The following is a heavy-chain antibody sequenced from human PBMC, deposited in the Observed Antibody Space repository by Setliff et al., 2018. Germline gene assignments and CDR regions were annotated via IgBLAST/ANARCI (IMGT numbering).Heavy chain of an antibody. CDR3: ARERGDIVTTTSYYYYLDV. J-gene: IGHJ6*03. CDR1: GGTFSNYD. D-gene: IGHD5-12*01. CDR2: IIPIFGTT. V-gene: IGHV1-69*05. Sequence: ASVKVSCKASGGTFSNYDISWVRQAPGQGLKWMGGIIPIFGTTNYAQRFQGRVTITTDESTSTAYMELSSLRSEDTAVYYCARERGDIVTTTSYYYYLDVWGKGTTVTVSS.